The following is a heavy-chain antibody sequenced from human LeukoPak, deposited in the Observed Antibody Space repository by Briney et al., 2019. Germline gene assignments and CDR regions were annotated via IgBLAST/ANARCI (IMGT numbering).Heavy chain of an antibody. CDR1: GITFSSFT. V-gene: IGHV3-64D*09. CDR3: VKGIVGAPFDF. CDR2: ISSNGGNT. Sequence: GGSLRLSCSASGITFSSFTMHWVRQAPGKGLEYVSGISSNGGNTYYADSVKGRFTISRDNSKNTLYLQMGSLRAEDTAIYYCVKGIVGAPFDFWGQGTLVTVPS. J-gene: IGHJ4*02. D-gene: IGHD1-26*01.